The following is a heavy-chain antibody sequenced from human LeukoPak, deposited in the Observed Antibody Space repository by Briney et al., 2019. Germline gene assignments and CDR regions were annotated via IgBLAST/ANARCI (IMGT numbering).Heavy chain of an antibody. CDR2: ISSSGSTI. CDR1: GFTFSSYE. V-gene: IGHV3-48*03. Sequence: GGSLRLSCAASGFTFSSYEMNWVRQAPGKGLEWVSYISSSGSTIYYADSVKGRFTISRDNAKNSLYLQMNSLRAEDTAVYYCASLLYYYDSSGYSNWFDPWGQGTLVTVSS. D-gene: IGHD3-22*01. J-gene: IGHJ5*02. CDR3: ASLLYYYDSSGYSNWFDP.